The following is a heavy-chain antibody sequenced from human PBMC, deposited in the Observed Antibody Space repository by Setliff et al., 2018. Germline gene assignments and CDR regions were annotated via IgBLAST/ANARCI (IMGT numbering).Heavy chain of an antibody. Sequence: PGESLKISCKGSGYRFTTYWIGWVRQMPGKGLEWMGIVFSGDSDTRYSPSFQGQVTMSADKSINTAYLQWSSPKASDTAMYHCARLGAPASHDAFDIWGQGTMVTVSS. CDR3: ARLGAPASHDAFDI. D-gene: IGHD6-25*01. CDR1: GYRFTTYW. V-gene: IGHV5-51*01. CDR2: VFSGDSDT. J-gene: IGHJ3*02.